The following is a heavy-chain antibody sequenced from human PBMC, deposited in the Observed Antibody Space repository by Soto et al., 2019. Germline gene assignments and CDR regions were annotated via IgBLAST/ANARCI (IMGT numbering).Heavy chain of an antibody. J-gene: IGHJ3*02. CDR3: AREVAGTDAFDI. CDR2: IIPIFGTA. Sequence: SVKVSCKASGGTFSSYAISWVRQAPGQGLEWMGGIIPIFGTANYAQKFQGRVTITANESTSTAYMELSSLRSEDTAVYYCAREVAGTDAFDIWGQGTMVTVSS. D-gene: IGHD6-19*01. CDR1: GGTFSSYA. V-gene: IGHV1-69*13.